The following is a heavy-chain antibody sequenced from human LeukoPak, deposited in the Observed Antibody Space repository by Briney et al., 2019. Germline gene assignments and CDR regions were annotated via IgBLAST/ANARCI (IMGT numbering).Heavy chain of an antibody. CDR3: ARDLPRGYSCDY. Sequence: GGSLRLSFAASGFTFSDYSMNWVRQAPGKALEWVSYINGHGDATYYADSVEGRFSISRDNAKKSLYLQMDSLRAEDTAVYYCARDLPRGYSCDYWGQGTLVTVSS. CDR1: GFTFSDYS. CDR2: INGHGDAT. V-gene: IGHV3-48*01. D-gene: IGHD5-18*01. J-gene: IGHJ4*02.